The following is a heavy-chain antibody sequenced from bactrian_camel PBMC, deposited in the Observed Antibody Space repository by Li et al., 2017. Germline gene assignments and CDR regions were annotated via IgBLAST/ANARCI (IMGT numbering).Heavy chain of an antibody. J-gene: IGHJ4*01. CDR2: IYTADGGEGST. CDR3: AAGLYYNECVYVY. Sequence: HVQLVESGGGLVQPGGSLRLSCLASGFTFSNNWMNWVRQAPGKGLEWVCSIYTADGGEGSTNSVDSVKGRFTISLGNTKHTLYLRMNSLKPEDTAMYYCAAGLYYNECVYVYWGQGTQVTVS. V-gene: IGHV3S6*01. D-gene: IGHD4*01. CDR1: GFTFSNNW.